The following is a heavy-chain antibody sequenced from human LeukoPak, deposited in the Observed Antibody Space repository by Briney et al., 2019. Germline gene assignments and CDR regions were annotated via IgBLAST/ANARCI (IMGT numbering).Heavy chain of an antibody. CDR1: GYTFTGYF. CDR3: ARVGGYSGYEPFDY. CDR2: IISNSGGT. D-gene: IGHD5-12*01. Sequence: ASVKVSCKPSGYTFTGYFMHWVRQAPGQGLEWIGWIISNSGGTNYAQKFQGRVTMTSDTSISTAYMELSRLRSDDTAVYYCARVGGYSGYEPFDYWGQGTLVTVSS. J-gene: IGHJ4*02. V-gene: IGHV1-2*02.